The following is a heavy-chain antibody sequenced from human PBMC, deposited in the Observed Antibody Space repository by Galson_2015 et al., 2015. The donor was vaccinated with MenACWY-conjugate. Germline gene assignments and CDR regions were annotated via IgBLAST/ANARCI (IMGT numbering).Heavy chain of an antibody. CDR2: IKSKTDGGTT. J-gene: IGHJ4*02. CDR1: GFTFSNAW. V-gene: IGHV3-15*01. D-gene: IGHD2-15*01. CDR3: ARGLGGGGSCYCDY. Sequence: SLRLSCAASGFTFSNAWMSWVRQAPGKGLEWVGRIKSKTDGGTTDYAAPVKGRFTISRDDSKNTLYLQMNSLKTEDTAVYYCARGLGGGGSCYCDYWGQGTLVTVSS.